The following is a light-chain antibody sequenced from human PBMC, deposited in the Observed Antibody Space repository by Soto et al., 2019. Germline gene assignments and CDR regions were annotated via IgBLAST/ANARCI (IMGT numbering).Light chain of an antibody. CDR3: QSYDSTLSARYV. V-gene: IGLV1-40*01. Sequence: QSVLTQPPSVSAAPGRRVTISCSGANSNIGNNYVAWYHQVPGTAPKLLIFGNTNRPSGVPDRFSGSKSGTSASLAITGLQAEDEGDYYCQSYDSTLSARYVFGTGTKLTVL. CDR2: GNT. J-gene: IGLJ1*01. CDR1: NSNIGNNY.